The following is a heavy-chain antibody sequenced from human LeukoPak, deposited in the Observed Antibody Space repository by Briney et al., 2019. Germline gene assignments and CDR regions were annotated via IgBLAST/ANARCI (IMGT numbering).Heavy chain of an antibody. CDR1: SGSISSYY. D-gene: IGHD6-25*01. Sequence: SETLSLTCTVSSGSISSYYWSWIRQPPAKGLEWIGYIYYSGSTNYNPSLKSRVTISVDTSKNQFSLKLSSVTAADTAVYYCARQGGGFWYFDLWGRGALVTVSS. J-gene: IGHJ2*01. CDR3: ARQGGGFWYFDL. V-gene: IGHV4-59*08. CDR2: IYYSGST.